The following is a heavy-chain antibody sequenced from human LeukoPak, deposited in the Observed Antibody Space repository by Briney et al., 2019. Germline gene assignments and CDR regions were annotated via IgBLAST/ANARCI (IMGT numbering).Heavy chain of an antibody. CDR2: INHSGST. CDR3: ARGGYCGGDCYFYY. J-gene: IGHJ4*02. V-gene: IGHV4-34*01. CDR1: GGSFSGYY. D-gene: IGHD2-21*02. Sequence: SETLSLTCAVYGGSFSGYYWSWIRQPPGKGLEWIGEINHSGSTNYNPSLKSRVTISVDTSKNQFSLKLSSVTAADTAVYYCARGGYCGGDCYFYYWGQGTLVTVSS.